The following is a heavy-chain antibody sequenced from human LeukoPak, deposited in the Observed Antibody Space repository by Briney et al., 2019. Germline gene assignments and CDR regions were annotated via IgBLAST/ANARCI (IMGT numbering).Heavy chain of an antibody. V-gene: IGHV1-69*05. D-gene: IGHD2-2*01. CDR3: ARAPPETSYYYYYYMDV. CDR1: GGTFSSYA. Sequence: ASVKVSCKASGGTFSSYAISWVRQAPGQGLEWMGGIIPIFGTANYAQKFQGRVTITTDESTSTAYMELSSLGSEDTAVYYCARAPPETSYYYYYYMDVWGKGTTVTVSS. J-gene: IGHJ6*03. CDR2: IIPIFGTA.